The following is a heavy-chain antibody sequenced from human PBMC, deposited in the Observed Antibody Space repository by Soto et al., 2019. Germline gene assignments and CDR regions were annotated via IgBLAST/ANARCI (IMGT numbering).Heavy chain of an antibody. CDR1: GYTFTSYG. Sequence: QVQLVQSGAEVKKPGASVKVSCKASGYTFTSYGISWLRQAPGQGLEWMGWISAYNGNTNYAQKLQGRVTMTTDTSTSTAYMELRSLRSDDTAVYYCARDTTIFGVATYCDYWGQGTMVTVSS. V-gene: IGHV1-18*01. D-gene: IGHD3-3*01. J-gene: IGHJ4*02. CDR3: ARDTTIFGVATYCDY. CDR2: ISAYNGNT.